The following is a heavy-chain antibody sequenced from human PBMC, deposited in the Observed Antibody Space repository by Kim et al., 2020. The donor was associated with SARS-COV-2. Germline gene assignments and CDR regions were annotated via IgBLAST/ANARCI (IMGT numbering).Heavy chain of an antibody. CDR1: GFTFSSYG. J-gene: IGHJ4*02. CDR3: ANGIVGAEGSLDY. V-gene: IGHV3-30*18. Sequence: GGSLRLSCAASGFTFSSYGMHWVRQAPGKGLEWVAVISYDGSNKYYADSVKGRFTISRDNSKNTLYLQMNSLRAEDTAVYYCANGIVGAEGSLDYWGQGTLVTVSS. D-gene: IGHD1-26*01. CDR2: ISYDGSNK.